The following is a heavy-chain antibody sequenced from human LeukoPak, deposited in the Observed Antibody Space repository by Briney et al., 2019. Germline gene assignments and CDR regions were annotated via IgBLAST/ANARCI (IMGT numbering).Heavy chain of an antibody. CDR1: VVTLNRYW. V-gene: IGHV3-7*01. J-gene: IGHJ5*02. CDR3: AREGGTDWYDP. Sequence: GGSLRLSCAASVVTLNRYWKTWVRQAPGKGLEWVANVKQDGSEKTYVDSVKGRFIISRDNAKNSIYLQMNSLRVEDTAMYYGAREGGTDWYDPWGQGTLVTVSS. D-gene: IGHD1-1*01. CDR2: VKQDGSEK.